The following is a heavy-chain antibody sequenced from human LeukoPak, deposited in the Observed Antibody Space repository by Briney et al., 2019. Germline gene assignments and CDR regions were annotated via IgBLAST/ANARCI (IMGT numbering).Heavy chain of an antibody. CDR2: IFYSGGT. J-gene: IGHJ4*02. D-gene: IGHD6-13*01. CDR3: ARIGAAGTRYYFDY. CDR1: GASLSTHY. V-gene: IGHV4-59*11. Sequence: KSSETLSLTCIVSGASLSTHYGTWIRQAPGKGLEWIGYIFYSGGTNYNSSLKSRVTLSIDTSKNQFSLELTSVTAADTAVYYCARIGAAGTRYYFDYWSQGTLVTVSS.